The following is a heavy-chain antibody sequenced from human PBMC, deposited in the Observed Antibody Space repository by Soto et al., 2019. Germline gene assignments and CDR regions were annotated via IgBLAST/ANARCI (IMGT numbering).Heavy chain of an antibody. D-gene: IGHD3-22*01. V-gene: IGHV1-3*05. CDR2: INAGNGNT. CDR3: ARRSGYYLNDDY. CDR1: GYTFTSYA. Sequence: QVQLVQSGAEEKKPGASVKVSCKASGYTFTSYAMHWVRQAPGQRLEWMGWINAGNGNTKYSQKFQGRVTITRDTSASTAYMELSSLRSEDTAVYYCARRSGYYLNDDYWGQGTLVTVSS. J-gene: IGHJ4*02.